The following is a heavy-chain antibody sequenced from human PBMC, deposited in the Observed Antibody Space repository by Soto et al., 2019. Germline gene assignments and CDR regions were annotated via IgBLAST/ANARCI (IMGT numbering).Heavy chain of an antibody. D-gene: IGHD1-26*01. J-gene: IGHJ4*02. CDR2: TYHRSKWYN. Sequence: SQTLSLTCGISGDSVSSNSAAWNWLRQSPSRGLEWLGRTYHRSKWYNDYAVSVESRITINPDTSKNHFSLQLNFVTPEDTAVYFCARGEQYSGRIFDYWGQGTLVTVSS. CDR3: ARGEQYSGRIFDY. CDR1: GDSVSSNSAA. V-gene: IGHV6-1*01.